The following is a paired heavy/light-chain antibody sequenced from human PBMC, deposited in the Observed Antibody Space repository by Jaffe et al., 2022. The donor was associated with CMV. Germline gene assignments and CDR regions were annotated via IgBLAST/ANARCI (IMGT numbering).Heavy chain of an antibody. Sequence: QLQLQESGPGLVRPSETLSLTCTVAGGSINSETSFWGWIRQPPGKGLEWLGSVHHRGRTVYNPSYTGNPHYNPSLKGRLTVSIDTSGNQFSLKLSSVTAADTAVYFCARLGESNYDFWSGYLSSRQGTRDRYIDVWGPGTLVTVSS. CDR2: VHHRGRTVYNPSYTGNP. D-gene: IGHD3-3*01. J-gene: IGHJ2*01. CDR1: GGSINSETSF. V-gene: IGHV4-39*01. CDR3: ARLGESNYDFWSGYLSSRQGTRDRYIDV.
Light chain of an antibody. CDR2: GAS. Sequence: EIVLTQSPGTLSMSPGERATLSCRASQSVSSSFLAWYQQKPGQAPRLLIFGASSRATGIPDRFSGSGSGTDFTLTISRLEPEDFAVYYCQYFGSSPPITFGQGTRL. CDR1: QSVSSSF. V-gene: IGKV3-20*01. J-gene: IGKJ5*01. CDR3: QYFGSSPPIT.